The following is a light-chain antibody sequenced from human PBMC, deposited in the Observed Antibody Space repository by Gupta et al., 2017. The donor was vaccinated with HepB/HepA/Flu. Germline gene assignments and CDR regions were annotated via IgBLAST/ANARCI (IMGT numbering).Light chain of an antibody. V-gene: IGLV2-14*01. J-gene: IGLJ2*01. CDR3: SSYTSTSTLETV. Sequence: QSALTQPASVSGSPGQSITISCSGTSSDVDGYNFVSWYQQHPGKAPKLMIYDVTNRPSGVSNRFSGSKSGNTASLTISWLQAEDEADYYCSSYTSTSTLETVFGGGTKLTVL. CDR2: DVT. CDR1: SSDVDGYNF.